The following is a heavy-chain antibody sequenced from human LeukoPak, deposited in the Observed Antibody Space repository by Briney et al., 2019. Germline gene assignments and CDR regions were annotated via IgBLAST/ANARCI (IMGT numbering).Heavy chain of an antibody. Sequence: SETLSLICTVSGGSINNYYWSWIRQPPGKGLEWVGCIYYSGSTNYNPSLKSRVTISVDTSKNQFSLKVSSVTAADTAVYYCARSRLWFDYWGQGSLVTVSS. CDR1: GGSINNYY. V-gene: IGHV4-59*01. J-gene: IGHJ4*02. D-gene: IGHD2-21*01. CDR2: IYYSGST. CDR3: ARSRLWFDY.